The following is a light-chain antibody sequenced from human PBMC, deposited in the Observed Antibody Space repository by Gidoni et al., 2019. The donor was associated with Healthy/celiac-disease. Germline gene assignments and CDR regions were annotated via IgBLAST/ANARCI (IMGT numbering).Light chain of an antibody. V-gene: IGKV3-11*01. J-gene: IGKJ5*01. CDR2: DAS. CDR3: QQRSNWPPA. CDR1: QSVSSY. Sequence: EIVLTPSPATLSLSPGETATLSCRASQSVSSYLAWYQQKPGQAPRLLIDDASNTATGIPARCSGSGSGTDFTLTISSLEPEDFAVYYCQQRSNWPPAFGQGTRLEIK.